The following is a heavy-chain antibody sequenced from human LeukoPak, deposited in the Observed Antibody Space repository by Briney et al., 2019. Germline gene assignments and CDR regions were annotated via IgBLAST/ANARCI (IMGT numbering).Heavy chain of an antibody. V-gene: IGHV3-74*01. CDR1: GFTFSSYW. CDR3: ARDIYPDDYGDLNYGMDV. CDR2: INSDGSST. J-gene: IGHJ6*02. Sequence: GGSLRLSCAASGFTFSSYWMHWVRQAPGKGLVWVSRINSDGSSTSYADSVKGRFTISRDNAKNTLYLQMNSLRAEDTAVYYCARDIYPDDYGDLNYGMDVWGQGTTVTVSS. D-gene: IGHD4-17*01.